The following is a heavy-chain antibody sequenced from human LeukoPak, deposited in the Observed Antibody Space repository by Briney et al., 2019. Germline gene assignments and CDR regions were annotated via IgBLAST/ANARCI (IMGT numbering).Heavy chain of an antibody. CDR1: GFTFSDYE. J-gene: IGHJ4*02. V-gene: IGHV3-48*03. CDR2: ISSRDRTT. Sequence: GGSLRLSCAASGFTFSDYEINWVRQAPGKGLEWVSYISSRDRTTYYADSVTGRFTISRDNAKNSLYLQMNSLRAEDTAVYYCARTYYDILTGYNPYFDYWGQGTLVTVSS. CDR3: ARTYYDILTGYNPYFDY. D-gene: IGHD3-9*01.